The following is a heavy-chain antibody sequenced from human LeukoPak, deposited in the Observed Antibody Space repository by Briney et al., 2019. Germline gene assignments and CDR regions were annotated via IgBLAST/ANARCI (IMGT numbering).Heavy chain of an antibody. CDR3: ARGPNYDSSGYYYYFDY. Sequence: KPSETLSLTCTVSGGSISSYYWSWIRQPPGKGLEWIGYIYYSGSTNYNPSLKSRVTISVDTSKNQFSLKLSSVTAADTAVYYCARGPNYDSSGYYYYFDYWGQGTLVTVSS. V-gene: IGHV4-59*01. D-gene: IGHD3-22*01. CDR2: IYYSGST. CDR1: GGSISSYY. J-gene: IGHJ4*02.